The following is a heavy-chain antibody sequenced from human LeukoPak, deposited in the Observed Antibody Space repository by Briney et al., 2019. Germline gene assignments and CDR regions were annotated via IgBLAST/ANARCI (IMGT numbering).Heavy chain of an antibody. CDR2: INPNSGGT. CDR1: GYTFTGYY. D-gene: IGHD2-2*01. V-gene: IGHV1-2*04. Sequence: ASVKVSCKASGYTFTGYYMHWVRQAPGQGLEWMGWINPNSGGTNYAQKFQGWVTMTRDTSISTAYMELSRLRSDDTAVYYCAREGVVPAARNAFDIWGQGTMVTVSS. CDR3: AREGVVPAARNAFDI. J-gene: IGHJ3*02.